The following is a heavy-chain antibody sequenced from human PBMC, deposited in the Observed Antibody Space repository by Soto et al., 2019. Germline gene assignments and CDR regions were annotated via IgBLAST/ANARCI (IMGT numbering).Heavy chain of an antibody. Sequence: QVQLQQWGAGLLKPSETLSLTCAVYGGSFSGYYWSWIRQPPGKGLAWIGEINHSGSTNYNPPLKSRVTISVDTSKNQFSLKLSSVTAADTAVYYCARGRPWHYWGQGTLVNVSS. D-gene: IGHD5-12*01. J-gene: IGHJ4*02. CDR3: ARGRPWHY. V-gene: IGHV4-34*01. CDR1: GGSFSGYY. CDR2: INHSGST.